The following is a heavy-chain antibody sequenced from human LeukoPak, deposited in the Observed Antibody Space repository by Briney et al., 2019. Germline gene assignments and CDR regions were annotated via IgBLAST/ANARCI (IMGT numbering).Heavy chain of an antibody. CDR1: GFTFSSYA. D-gene: IGHD6-13*01. V-gene: IGHV3-23*01. Sequence: PGGSLRLSCAASGFTFSSYAMSWVRQAPGKGLEWVSAISGSGGSTYYADSVKGRFTISRDNSKNTLYLQMNSLRAEDTAVYYCASAAKYSSSWYLFDYWGQGTLVTVSS. CDR2: ISGSGGST. CDR3: ASAAKYSSSWYLFDY. J-gene: IGHJ4*02.